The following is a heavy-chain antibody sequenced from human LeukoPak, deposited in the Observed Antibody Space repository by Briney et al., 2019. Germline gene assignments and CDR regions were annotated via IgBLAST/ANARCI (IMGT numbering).Heavy chain of an antibody. V-gene: IGHV3-21*01. J-gene: IGHJ4*02. CDR3: ARDLSTSMPGGFDY. CDR2: ISSISHYI. CDR1: GFTFSSYS. Sequence: GGSLRLSCAASGFTFSSYSMNWVRQAPGKGLEWVSTISSISHYIYYADSVKGRFTISRDNARKSLYLQMNSLRVEDTALYYCARDLSTSMPGGFDYWGQGILVTVSS. D-gene: IGHD2-2*01.